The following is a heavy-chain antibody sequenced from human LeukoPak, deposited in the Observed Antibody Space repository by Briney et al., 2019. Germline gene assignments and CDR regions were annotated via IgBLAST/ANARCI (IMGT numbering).Heavy chain of an antibody. Sequence: PSETLSLTCTVSGGSLSSYYWSWIRQPPGKGLEWIGYIYYSGSTNYNPSLKSRVTISVDTSKNQFSLKLSSVTAADTAVYYWARGLGDYAFDYWGQGTLVTVSS. V-gene: IGHV4-59*01. D-gene: IGHD4-17*01. CDR2: IYYSGST. CDR3: ARGLGDYAFDY. CDR1: GGSLSSYY. J-gene: IGHJ4*02.